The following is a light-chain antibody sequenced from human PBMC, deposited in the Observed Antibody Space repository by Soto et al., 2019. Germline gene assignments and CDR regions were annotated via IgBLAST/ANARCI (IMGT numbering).Light chain of an antibody. CDR1: QSVSSSY. J-gene: IGKJ1*01. Sequence: LTQSPGPLSVSPGESATLPCTASQSVSSSYLAWYQQKPGQAPRLLIYGESSRATGIPDRFRGSGSGTDLTLTISRLEPEDFAVYYCQKYGSSPVTCGQGTKVDIK. CDR3: QKYGSSPVT. CDR2: GES. V-gene: IGKV3-20*01.